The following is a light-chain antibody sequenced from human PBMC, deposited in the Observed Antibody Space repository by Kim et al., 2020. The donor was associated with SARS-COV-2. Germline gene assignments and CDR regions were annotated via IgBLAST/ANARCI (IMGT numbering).Light chain of an antibody. CDR3: CSYAGSSTSVV. Sequence: QSITISSTGTSGDVGSYKLVSWYQQHPGKAPKLMIYEVSKRPSGVSNRFSGSKSGNTASLTISGLQAEDEADYYCCSYAGSSTSVVFGGGTQLTVL. CDR2: EVS. J-gene: IGLJ2*01. CDR1: SGDVGSYKL. V-gene: IGLV2-23*02.